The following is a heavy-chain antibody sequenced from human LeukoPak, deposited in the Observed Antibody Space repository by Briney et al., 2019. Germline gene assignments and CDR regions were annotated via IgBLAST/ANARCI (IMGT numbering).Heavy chain of an antibody. J-gene: IGHJ5*02. CDR1: GSTFSSYG. V-gene: IGHV3-23*01. CDR2: ISGSGGST. Sequence: GRSLRLSCAASGSTFSSYGMHWVRQAPGKGLEWVSAISGSGGSTYYADSVKGRFTISRDNSKNTLYLQMNSLRAEDTAVYYCAGPLALGTVEDWFDPWGQGTLVTVSS. CDR3: AGPLALGTVEDWFDP. D-gene: IGHD4-23*01.